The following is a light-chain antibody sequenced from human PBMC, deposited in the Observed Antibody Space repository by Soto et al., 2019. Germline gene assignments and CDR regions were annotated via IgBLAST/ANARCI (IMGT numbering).Light chain of an antibody. J-gene: IGKJ4*01. Sequence: EIVLTQSPATLSLSPGERATLSCRASQSVSSYLAWYQHKPGQAPSLLIYDASTRASGIPARFSGSGSGTDFTLTISSLEPEDFAVYYCHQRSNWPETFGGGTKVEIK. V-gene: IGKV3-11*01. CDR2: DAS. CDR1: QSVSSY. CDR3: HQRSNWPET.